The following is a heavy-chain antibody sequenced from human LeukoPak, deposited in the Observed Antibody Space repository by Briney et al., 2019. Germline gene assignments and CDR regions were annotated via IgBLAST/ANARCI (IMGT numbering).Heavy chain of an antibody. CDR1: GYSFNNYR. CDR3: ARREAATYYFDY. V-gene: IGHV5-10-1*01. D-gene: IGHD6-13*01. CDR2: IDPTDSYT. J-gene: IGHJ4*02. Sequence: GESLRISCKGSGYSFNNYRISWVRQMPGKGLEWMGTIDPTDSYTKYSPSFQGHVTISLDKSISTAYLQWSGLRASDTAMYYCARREAATYYFDYWAQGTLVTVSS.